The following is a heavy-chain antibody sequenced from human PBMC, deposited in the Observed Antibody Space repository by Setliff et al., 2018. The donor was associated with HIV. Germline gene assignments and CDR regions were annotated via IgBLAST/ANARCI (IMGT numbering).Heavy chain of an antibody. Sequence: QSGGSLRLSCTASGFTFGDYAMSWVRQAPGKGLEWVGFIRSKAYGGTTEYAASVKGRFTIPRDDSKSIAYLQMNSLKTEDTAVYYCTSAFADYAYWYFDYWGQGTLVTVSS. V-gene: IGHV3-49*04. CDR2: IRSKAYGGTT. D-gene: IGHD2-8*02. CDR1: GFTFGDYA. J-gene: IGHJ4*02. CDR3: TSAFADYAYWYFDY.